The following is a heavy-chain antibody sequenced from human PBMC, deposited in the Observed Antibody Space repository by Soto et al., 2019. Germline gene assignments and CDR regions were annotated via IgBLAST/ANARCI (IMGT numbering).Heavy chain of an antibody. Sequence: GGSLRLSCAASGFTFSSYGMHWVRQAPGKGLEWVAVISYDGSNKYYADSVKGRFTISKDNSKNTLYLQMNSLRAEDTAVYYCAKGAPQWHKLMYYFDYWGQGTLVTVSS. CDR2: ISYDGSNK. CDR3: AKGAPQWHKLMYYFDY. J-gene: IGHJ4*02. CDR1: GFTFSSYG. D-gene: IGHD6-19*01. V-gene: IGHV3-30*18.